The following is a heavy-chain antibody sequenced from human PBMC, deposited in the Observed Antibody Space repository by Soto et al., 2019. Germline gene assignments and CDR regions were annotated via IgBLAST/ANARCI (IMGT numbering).Heavy chain of an antibody. D-gene: IGHD6-13*01. V-gene: IGHV3-23*01. CDR1: GFTFSSYA. CDR2: ITGSGGDT. CDR3: AKAAGSSWGTEHFQH. J-gene: IGHJ1*01. Sequence: EVQLLESGGGLVQPGGSLRLSCAASGFTFSSYAMSWVRQAPGKGLEWVSLITGSGGDTYYADSVKARFTISSDNSRNTLYLQMNSLRAEDTAVYYCAKAAGSSWGTEHFQHWGQGTLGTVSS.